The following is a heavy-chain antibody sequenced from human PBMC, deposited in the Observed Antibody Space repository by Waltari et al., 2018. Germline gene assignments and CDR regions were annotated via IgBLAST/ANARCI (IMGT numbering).Heavy chain of an antibody. J-gene: IGHJ6*02. CDR3: VRLEDCSGPGGNCYSGDSFALDV. V-gene: IGHV4-34*02. CDR1: GGSFSGYY. CDR2: INHAGNR. Sequence: QVQLQQWGAGQLQPSETLSLTCAVYGGSFSGYYWGWIRQPPGKGLEWIGEINHAGNRNYNPSLGSRVTMLIDTSRSQFSLKVNSVTAADTAVYYCVRLEDCSGPGGNCYSGDSFALDVWGQGTTVTVSS. D-gene: IGHD2-15*01.